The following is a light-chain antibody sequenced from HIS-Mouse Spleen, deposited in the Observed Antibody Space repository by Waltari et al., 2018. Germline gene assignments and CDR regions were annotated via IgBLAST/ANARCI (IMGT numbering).Light chain of an antibody. CDR3: YSTDSSGNHRV. CDR1: AFPKTY. Sequence: SYELTQPPSVSVSPGQTARITRSGDAFPKTYPSWYQQKSGQAPVLVIYEDSKRPSGIPERFSGSSSGTMATLTISGAQVEDEADYYCYSTDSSGNHRVFGGGTKLTVL. CDR2: EDS. V-gene: IGLV3-10*01. J-gene: IGLJ2*01.